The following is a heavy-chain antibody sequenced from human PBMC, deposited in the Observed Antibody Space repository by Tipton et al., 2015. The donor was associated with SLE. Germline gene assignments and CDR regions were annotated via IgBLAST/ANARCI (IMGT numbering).Heavy chain of an antibody. CDR1: GGSISSNKW. J-gene: IGHJ4*02. Sequence: TLSLTCAVSGGSISSNKWRSWVRQAPGKGLEGIGEIYHSGSTNHNPSLKRRVTTSEAKSKNQFSLKLSSVTAADTAVYYCARRNSGWFPLDYWGQGTLVTVSS. D-gene: IGHD6-19*01. V-gene: IGHV4-4*02. CDR2: IYHSGST. CDR3: ARRNSGWFPLDY.